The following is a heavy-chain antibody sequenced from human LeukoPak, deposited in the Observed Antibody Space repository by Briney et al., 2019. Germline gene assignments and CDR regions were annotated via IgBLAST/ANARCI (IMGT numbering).Heavy chain of an antibody. D-gene: IGHD3-16*01. CDR2: ISDDGSNK. V-gene: IGHV3-30*04. Sequence: GGSLRLSCAASGFTFSTHAMHWVRQAPGKGLEWVAVISDDGSNKSYADSVKGRFTISRDNSKNTLYLQMNSLRAEDTAVCYCASGGVSLCRGGDYYYGMDVWGQGTTVTVSS. CDR1: GFTFSTHA. J-gene: IGHJ6*02. CDR3: ASGGVSLCRGGDYYYGMDV.